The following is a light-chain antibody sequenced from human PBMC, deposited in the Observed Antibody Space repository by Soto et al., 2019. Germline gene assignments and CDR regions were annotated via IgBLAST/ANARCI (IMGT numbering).Light chain of an antibody. Sequence: EIVLEQSPDTLSLSTGERATLSCRASQSVSSSYLAWYQQKPGQAPRLLIYGASSRATGIPDGFSGSGSGTDFTLTISRLEPEDFAVYYCQQYGSSPWTFGQGTKVDIK. J-gene: IGKJ1*01. CDR1: QSVSSSY. CDR3: QQYGSSPWT. CDR2: GAS. V-gene: IGKV3-20*01.